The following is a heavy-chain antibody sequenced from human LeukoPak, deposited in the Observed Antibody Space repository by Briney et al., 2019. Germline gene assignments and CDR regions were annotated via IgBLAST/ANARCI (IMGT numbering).Heavy chain of an antibody. Sequence: GRSLRLSCAASGFTFDDYAMHWVRQAPGKGLEWVSGISWNSGSIGYADSVKGRFTISRDNAKNSLHLQMNSLRAEDMALYYCAKGYQLLSTPTFDYWGQGTLVTVSS. CDR2: ISWNSGSI. J-gene: IGHJ4*02. CDR3: AKGYQLLSTPTFDY. V-gene: IGHV3-9*03. CDR1: GFTFDDYA. D-gene: IGHD2-2*01.